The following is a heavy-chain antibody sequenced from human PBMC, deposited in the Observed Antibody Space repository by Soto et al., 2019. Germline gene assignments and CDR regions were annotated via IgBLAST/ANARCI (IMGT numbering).Heavy chain of an antibody. J-gene: IGHJ4*02. CDR1: GFTFSSYW. CDR3: TRDIGGRGAY. D-gene: IGHD3-16*01. CDR2: INEYGSVI. V-gene: IGHV3-74*01. Sequence: DVQLVESGGGLVRPGGSLRLSCAASGFTFSSYWMHWVRQVPGKGLVWVSRINEYGSVINYADSVMGRFTIFRDNSKNTLYLEMNSLRAEDAAVYYCTRDIGGRGAYWGQGTLVTVSS.